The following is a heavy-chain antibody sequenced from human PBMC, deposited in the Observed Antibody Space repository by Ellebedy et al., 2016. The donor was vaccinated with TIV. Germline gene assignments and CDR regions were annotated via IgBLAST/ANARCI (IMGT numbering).Heavy chain of an antibody. Sequence: SETLSLTXTVSGGSIGSGYYYWGWIRQSPGKGLEWIGSNYFNGDTYYNPSPKSRVTISVDMSRRQFFLSLRSVTAADTAVYYCAREPESWGQGMLVTVSS. V-gene: IGHV4-39*07. CDR1: GGSIGSGYYY. CDR2: NYFNGDT. J-gene: IGHJ5*02. CDR3: AREPES.